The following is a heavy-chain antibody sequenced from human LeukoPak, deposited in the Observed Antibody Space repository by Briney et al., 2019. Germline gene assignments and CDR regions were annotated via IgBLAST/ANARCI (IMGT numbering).Heavy chain of an antibody. CDR1: GFTLRNYW. V-gene: IGHV3-74*01. CDR3: ARSSSSSGGAAYYLDY. CDR2: ISGDGSVT. J-gene: IGHJ4*01. Sequence: GGSLRLXCTASGFTLRNYWMHWGRQVPGKRLVWVSRISGDGSVTNYADSVQGRFTISRDNAKNILYLQINSLRSEDTAVYYCARSSSSSGGAAYYLDYWGHGTLVTVSS. D-gene: IGHD2-2*01.